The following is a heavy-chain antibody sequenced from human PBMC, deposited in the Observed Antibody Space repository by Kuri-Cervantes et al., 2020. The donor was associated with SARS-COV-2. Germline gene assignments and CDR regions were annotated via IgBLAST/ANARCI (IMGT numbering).Heavy chain of an antibody. D-gene: IGHD2-2*01. CDR1: GFTFSSYW. V-gene: IGHV3-74*01. J-gene: IGHJ4*02. Sequence: GGSLRLSCAASGFTFSSYWMHWVRQAPGKGLVWVSRINSDGSSTSYADSVKGRFTISRDNAKNTLYLQMNSLRAEDTAVYYCARVGDCSSTSCRYYFDYWGQGTLVTVSS. CDR3: ARVGDCSSTSCRYYFDY. CDR2: INSDGSST.